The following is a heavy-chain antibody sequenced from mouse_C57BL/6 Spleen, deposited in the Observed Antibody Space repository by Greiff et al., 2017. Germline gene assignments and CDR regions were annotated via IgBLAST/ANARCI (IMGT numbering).Heavy chain of an antibody. CDR3: ARDYYGSSYRLDY. J-gene: IGHJ2*01. V-gene: IGHV5-17*01. D-gene: IGHD1-1*01. CDR1: GFTFCDYG. Sequence: EVKLMESGGGLVKPGGSLKLSCAASGFTFCDYGMHWVRQAPEKGLEWVAYISSGSSTIYYADTVKGRFTISRDNAKNTLFLQMTSLRSEDTAMYYCARDYYGSSYRLDYRGQGTTLTVSS. CDR2: ISSGSSTI.